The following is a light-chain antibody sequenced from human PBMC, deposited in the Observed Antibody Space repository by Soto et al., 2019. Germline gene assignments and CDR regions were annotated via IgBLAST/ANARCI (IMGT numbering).Light chain of an antibody. CDR1: QSVSSY. V-gene: IGKV3-11*01. J-gene: IGKJ4*01. CDR2: DAS. CDR3: QQRSKWPPPPLLA. Sequence: EIVLTQSPATLSLSPGERATLSCRASQSVSSYLAWYQQKPGQAPRLLIYDASNRATGIPARFSGSGSGTDFTLTISSLEPEDFAVYYCQQRSKWPPPPLLAFGGGTKVEIK.